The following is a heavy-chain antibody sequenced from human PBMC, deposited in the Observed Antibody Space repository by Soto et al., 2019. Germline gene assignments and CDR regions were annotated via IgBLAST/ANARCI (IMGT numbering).Heavy chain of an antibody. D-gene: IGHD3-10*01. Sequence: SETLSLTCAVYGGSFSGYYWSWIRQPPGKGLEWIGEINHSGSTNYNPSLKSRVTISVDTSKNQFSLKLSSVTAADTAVYYCARQSYGSGSYYIYYYGMDVWGQGTKVTV. CDR1: GGSFSGYY. CDR3: ARQSYGSGSYYIYYYGMDV. J-gene: IGHJ6*02. V-gene: IGHV4-34*01. CDR2: INHSGST.